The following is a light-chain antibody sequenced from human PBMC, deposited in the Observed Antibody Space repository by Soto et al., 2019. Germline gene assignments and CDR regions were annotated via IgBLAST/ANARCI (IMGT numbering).Light chain of an antibody. J-gene: IGKJ1*01. CDR1: QSISSW. Sequence: DIQMTQSPSTLSASVGDRVTITCRASQSISSWLAWYQQKPGKAPKLLIYKASSLESGVPSRFSGSGSGTEFAHTISSLQPDDFATYYCQQYNSYRTFGQGTKVDIK. V-gene: IGKV1-5*03. CDR2: KAS. CDR3: QQYNSYRT.